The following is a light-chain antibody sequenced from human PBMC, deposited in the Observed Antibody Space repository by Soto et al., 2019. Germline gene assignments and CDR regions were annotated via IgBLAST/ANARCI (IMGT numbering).Light chain of an antibody. Sequence: DIQLTQSPSFLSASVGDRVTITCRASQGISSYLAWYQQKPRKAPEVLIFGASTLQSGVPSRFSGSGSGTEFTLTISSLQPEDFETYYCQQLMSYPIPFAQGRRLEIK. V-gene: IGKV1-9*01. CDR2: GAS. J-gene: IGKJ5*01. CDR1: QGISSY. CDR3: QQLMSYPIP.